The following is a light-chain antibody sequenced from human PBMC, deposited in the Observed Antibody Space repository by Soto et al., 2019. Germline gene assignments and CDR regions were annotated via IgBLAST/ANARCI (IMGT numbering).Light chain of an antibody. CDR3: CSYAGSLTWV. V-gene: IGLV2-23*01. Sequence: QSALTQPASVSGSPGQPITISCTGTTDVESDRLVSWYQQYPGKAPKLIIYQDSMRPSGVSDRFSASKSGDTASLTISGLRPEDEGDYYCCSYAGSLTWVFGGGTKVTVL. CDR1: TDVESDRL. J-gene: IGLJ3*02. CDR2: QDS.